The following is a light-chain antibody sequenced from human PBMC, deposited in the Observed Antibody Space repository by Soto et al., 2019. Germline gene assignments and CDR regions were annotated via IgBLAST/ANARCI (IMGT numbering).Light chain of an antibody. Sequence: QSVLTQPASVSGSPGQSITISGTGTSSDVGGYNYVSWYQQHPGKAPKLMIYDVSNRPSGVSNRFSGSKSGNTASLTISGLQAEDEADYYCSSYTSSSTLEVVFGGGTKVTVL. V-gene: IGLV2-14*01. CDR2: DVS. CDR1: SSDVGGYNY. CDR3: SSYTSSSTLEVV. J-gene: IGLJ2*01.